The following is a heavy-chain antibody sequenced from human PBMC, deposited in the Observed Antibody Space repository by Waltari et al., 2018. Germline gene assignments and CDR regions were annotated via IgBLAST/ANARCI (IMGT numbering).Heavy chain of an antibody. CDR2: IRMRAGTT. V-gene: IGHV3-48*04. J-gene: IGHJ4*02. Sequence: EVQLVESGGDLVQPGGSLRLSCAASGLTFSDNSMPWVRQAPGKKTKWIAYIRMRAGTTFYADSVRGRFTISRDNAKSSVYLQMSSLRAEDTAVYYCRLLLVGATEEGYFDSWGQGTLVTVSS. CDR1: GLTFSDNS. D-gene: IGHD1-26*01. CDR3: RLLLVGATEEGYFDS.